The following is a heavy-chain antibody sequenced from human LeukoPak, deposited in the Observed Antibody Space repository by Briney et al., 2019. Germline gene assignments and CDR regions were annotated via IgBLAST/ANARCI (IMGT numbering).Heavy chain of an antibody. CDR1: GFTFSSHW. CDR2: IKEDGSVK. Sequence: GGSLRLSCTASGFTFSSHWITWVGPQPGQGLEWVPNIKEDGSVKYYVDSVKGRFTISRDNTKNALYLQMNSLRADDTAVYFCARDSTWRLDYWGQGTLITVSS. V-gene: IGHV3-7*03. J-gene: IGHJ4*02. CDR3: ARDSTWRLDY. D-gene: IGHD5-12*01.